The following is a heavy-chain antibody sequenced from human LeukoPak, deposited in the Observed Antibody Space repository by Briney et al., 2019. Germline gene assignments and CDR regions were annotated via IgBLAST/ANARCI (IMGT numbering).Heavy chain of an antibody. CDR3: ARVGCSGGSCYYYYGMDV. CDR1: GYTFTGYY. D-gene: IGHD2-15*01. J-gene: IGHJ6*02. V-gene: IGHV1-2*02. Sequence: ASVKVSCKASGYTFTGYYKHWVRQAPGQGLEWMGWNNPNSGGTNYAQKFQGRVTMTRDTSISTAYMELSRLRSDDTAVYYCARVGCSGGSCYYYYGMDVWGQGTTVTVSS. CDR2: NNPNSGGT.